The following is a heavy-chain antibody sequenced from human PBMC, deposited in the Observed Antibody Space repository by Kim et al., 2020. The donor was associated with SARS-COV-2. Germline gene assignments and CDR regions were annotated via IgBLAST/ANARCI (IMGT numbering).Heavy chain of an antibody. CDR1: GDSVSSNSAA. CDR2: TYYRSKWYN. V-gene: IGHV6-1*01. J-gene: IGHJ2*01. D-gene: IGHD2-21*02. CDR3: ARGWVRYCGGDCYDYWYFDL. Sequence: SQTLSLTCAISGDSVSSNSAAWNWIRQSPSRGLEWLGRTYYRSKWYNDYAVSVKSRITINPDTSKNQFSLQLNSVTPEDTAVYYCARGWVRYCGGDCYDYWYFDLWGRGTLVTVSS.